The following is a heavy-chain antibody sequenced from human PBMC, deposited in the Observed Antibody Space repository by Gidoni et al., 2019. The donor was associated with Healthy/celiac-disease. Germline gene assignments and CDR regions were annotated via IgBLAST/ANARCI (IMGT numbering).Heavy chain of an antibody. CDR2: ISWNSGSI. Sequence: EVQLVESGGGLVQPGRSLRLSCAASGFTCDDYAMHWVRQAQGKGLEWVSGISWNSGSIGYADSVKGRFTISRDNAKNSLYLQMNSLRAEDMALYYCAKAGYSYGLDAFDIWGQGTMVTVSS. V-gene: IGHV3-9*03. D-gene: IGHD5-18*01. J-gene: IGHJ3*02. CDR1: GFTCDDYA. CDR3: AKAGYSYGLDAFDI.